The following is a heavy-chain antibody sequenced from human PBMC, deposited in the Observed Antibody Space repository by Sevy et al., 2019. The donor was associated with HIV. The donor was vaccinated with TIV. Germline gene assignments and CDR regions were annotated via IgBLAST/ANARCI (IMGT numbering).Heavy chain of an antibody. Sequence: GGSLRLSCAASGFTFSSYAMSWVRQAPGKGLEWVSAISGSGGSTYYADSAKGRFTISRDNSKNTLYLQMNSLRAEDTAVYYCARDLLQLRTSGAFDIWGQGTMVTVSS. D-gene: IGHD1-1*01. CDR3: ARDLLQLRTSGAFDI. CDR2: ISGSGGST. CDR1: GFTFSSYA. J-gene: IGHJ3*02. V-gene: IGHV3-23*01.